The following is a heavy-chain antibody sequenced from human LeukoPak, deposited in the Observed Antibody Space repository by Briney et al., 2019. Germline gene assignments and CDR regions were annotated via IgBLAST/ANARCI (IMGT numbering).Heavy chain of an antibody. CDR1: GYTFTSYD. CDR3: ARAGYCSGGSCYGYYYYYMDV. CDR2: MNPNSGNT. D-gene: IGHD2-15*01. V-gene: IGHV1-8*03. Sequence: ASAKVSCKASGYTFTSYDINWVRQATGQGLEWMGWMNPNSGNTGYAQKFQGRVTITRNTSISTAYMELSSLRSEDTAVYYCARAGYCSGGSCYGYYYYYMDVWGKGTTVTVSS. J-gene: IGHJ6*03.